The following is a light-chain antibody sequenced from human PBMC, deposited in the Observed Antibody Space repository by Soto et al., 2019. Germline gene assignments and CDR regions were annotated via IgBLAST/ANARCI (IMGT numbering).Light chain of an antibody. CDR2: GAS. CDR3: QQYGSSLCT. Sequence: EIVLTQSPGTLSLSPGERATLSCRASQSVSSSYLAWYQQKPGQAPRLLIYGASSRATGIPDRFSGSGSGTDFILTISRLEHEDFAVYYCQQYGSSLCTFGQGTKLEIK. J-gene: IGKJ2*02. CDR1: QSVSSSY. V-gene: IGKV3-20*01.